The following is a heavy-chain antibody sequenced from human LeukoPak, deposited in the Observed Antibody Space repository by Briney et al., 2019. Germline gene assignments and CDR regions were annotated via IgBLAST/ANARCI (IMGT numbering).Heavy chain of an antibody. V-gene: IGHV4-30-4*01. CDR2: IYYSGST. CDR3: ARDTASYSSGWYLYGATLSLTVDY. J-gene: IGHJ4*02. D-gene: IGHD6-19*01. CDR1: GGSISSGDYY. Sequence: SQTLSLTCTVSGGSISSGDYYWSWIRQPPGKGLEWIGYIYYSGSTYYNPSLKSRVTISVDTSKNQFSLKLSSVTAADTAVYYCARDTASYSSGWYLYGATLSLTVDYWGQGTLVTVSS.